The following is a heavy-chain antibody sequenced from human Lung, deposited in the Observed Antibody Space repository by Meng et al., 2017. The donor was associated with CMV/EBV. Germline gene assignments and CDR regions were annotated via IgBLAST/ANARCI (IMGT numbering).Heavy chain of an antibody. Sequence: LPLPESGPGLVKPSETLSLTGNVCGSYIRSSSHDWGWIRQPPGKGLEWIGNIYYSGLTSYNPSLKSRVTISVDTSKNQFSLKLSSVTAADTAVFYCARVWANGEGWFDPWGQGTLVTVSS. CDR1: GSYIRSSSHD. CDR2: IYYSGLT. V-gene: IGHV4-39*07. D-gene: IGHD2-8*01. J-gene: IGHJ5*02. CDR3: ARVWANGEGWFDP.